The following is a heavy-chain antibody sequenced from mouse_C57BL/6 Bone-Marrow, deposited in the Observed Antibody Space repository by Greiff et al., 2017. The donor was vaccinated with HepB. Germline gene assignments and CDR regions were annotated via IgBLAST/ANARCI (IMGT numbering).Heavy chain of an antibody. J-gene: IGHJ4*01. CDR3: TTSYYGSSYPLYAMDY. CDR1: GFNIKDDY. Sequence: VQLQQSGAELVRPGASVKLSCTASGFNIKDDYMHWVKQRPEQGLEWIGWIDPENGDTEYASKFQGKATITADTSSNTAYLQLSSLTSEDTAVYYCTTSYYGSSYPLYAMDYWGQGTSVTVSS. CDR2: IDPENGDT. V-gene: IGHV14-4*01. D-gene: IGHD1-1*01.